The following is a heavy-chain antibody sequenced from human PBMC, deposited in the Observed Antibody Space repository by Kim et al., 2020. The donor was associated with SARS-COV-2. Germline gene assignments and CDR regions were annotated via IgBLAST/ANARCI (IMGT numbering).Heavy chain of an antibody. D-gene: IGHD6-13*01. CDR1: GDSVSSNSAA. V-gene: IGHV6-1*01. CDR2: TYYRSKWYN. Sequence: SQTLSLPCAISGDSVSSNSAAWNWIRQSPSRGLEWLGRTYYRSKWYNDYAVSVKSRITINPDTSKNQFSLQLNSVTPEDTAVYYCARSSSWYDYYYYGMDVWGQGTTVTVSS. J-gene: IGHJ6*02. CDR3: ARSSSWYDYYYYGMDV.